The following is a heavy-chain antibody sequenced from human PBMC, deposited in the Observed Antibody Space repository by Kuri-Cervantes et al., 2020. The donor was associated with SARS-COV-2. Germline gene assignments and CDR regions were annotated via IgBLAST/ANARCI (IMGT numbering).Heavy chain of an antibody. CDR2: INPSGGST. CDR1: GHTFTSYY. V-gene: IGHV1-46*01. D-gene: IGHD3-22*01. J-gene: IGHJ4*02. Sequence: ASVKVSCKASGHTFTSYYMHWVRQAPGQGLEWMGIINPSGGSTSYAQKFQGRVTMTRDTSTSTVYMELSSLRSEDTAVYYCARDVFPAYYYDSSGPTPGMWWGQGTLVTVSS. CDR3: ARDVFPAYYYDSSGPTPGMW.